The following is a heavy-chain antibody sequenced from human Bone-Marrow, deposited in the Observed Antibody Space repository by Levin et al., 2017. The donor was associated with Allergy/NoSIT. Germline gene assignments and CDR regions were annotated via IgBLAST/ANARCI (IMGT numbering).Heavy chain of an antibody. J-gene: IGHJ6*02. D-gene: IGHD6-19*01. V-gene: IGHV3-7*01. CDR3: ARFRGWGKGGYYYYGMDV. Sequence: GESLKISCAASGFTFSSYWMSWVRQAPGKGLEWVANIKQDGSEKYYVDSVKGRFTISRDNAKNSLYLQMNSLRAEDTAVYYCARFRGWGKGGYYYYGMDVWGQGTTVTVSS. CDR2: IKQDGSEK. CDR1: GFTFSSYW.